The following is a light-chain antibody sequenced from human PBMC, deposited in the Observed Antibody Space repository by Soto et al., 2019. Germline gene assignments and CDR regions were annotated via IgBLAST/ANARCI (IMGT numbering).Light chain of an antibody. CDR2: DDS. CDR1: NIGRKS. Sequence: SYELTQPPSVSVAPGQTARITCGGNNIGRKSVQWYQQKAGQAPVLVVYDDSDRPSGIPDRFSGSNSGNTATLTISRVEAGDEADYYCQVWDSSSDHVVFGGGTKVTVL. J-gene: IGLJ2*01. CDR3: QVWDSSSDHVV. V-gene: IGLV3-21*02.